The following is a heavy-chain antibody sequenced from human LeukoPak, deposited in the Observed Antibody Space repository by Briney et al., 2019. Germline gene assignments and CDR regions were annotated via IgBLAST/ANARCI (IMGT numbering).Heavy chain of an antibody. CDR3: ARDSKEYDSGSYEDHFDS. CDR2: AHVSGSA. Sequence: SSETLSLTCSVSGGSINDHFWSWVRQPPGKGLEWIGYAHVSGSANSIPSLKSRVIISVDTSRNQFSLRLTSVTASDTAVYYCARDSKEYDSGSYEDHFDSWGPGTLVTVSS. D-gene: IGHD3-10*01. J-gene: IGHJ5*01. CDR1: GGSINDHF. V-gene: IGHV4-59*11.